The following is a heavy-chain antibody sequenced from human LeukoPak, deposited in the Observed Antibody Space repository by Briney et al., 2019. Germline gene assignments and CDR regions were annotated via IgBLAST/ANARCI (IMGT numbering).Heavy chain of an antibody. Sequence: GGSLRLSCAASGFTFSSYSMNWVRQAPGKGLEWVSHISSSSSTIYYADSVKGRFTISRDNAKNSLYLQMNSLRDEDTAVYYCARVIQTSDFWSGYSYCFDYWGQGTLVTVSS. CDR1: GFTFSSYS. CDR2: ISSSSSTI. V-gene: IGHV3-48*02. CDR3: ARVIQTSDFWSGYSYCFDY. J-gene: IGHJ4*02. D-gene: IGHD3-3*01.